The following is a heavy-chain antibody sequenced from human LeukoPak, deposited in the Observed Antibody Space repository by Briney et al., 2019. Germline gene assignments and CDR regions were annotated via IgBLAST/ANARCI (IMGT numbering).Heavy chain of an antibody. V-gene: IGHV3-30*18. CDR2: ISYDGSNK. CDR1: GFTFSSFS. D-gene: IGHD1-26*01. CDR3: AKGRVGANGYYYYGMDV. J-gene: IGHJ6*02. Sequence: GGSLRLSCAATGFTFSSFSMHWVRQAPGKGLEWVAVISYDGSNKYYADSVKGRFTISRDNSKNTLYLQMNSLRTEDTAVYYCAKGRVGANGYYYYGMDVWGQGTTVSVSS.